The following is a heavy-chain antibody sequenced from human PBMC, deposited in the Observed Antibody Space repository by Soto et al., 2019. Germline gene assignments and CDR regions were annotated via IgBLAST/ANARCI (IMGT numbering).Heavy chain of an antibody. CDR2: IYTSGTT. CDR1: GRTMSGYS. V-gene: IGHV4-4*07. CDR3: AREDYYDTGYYVV. Sequence: PSGTLSLTCTVSGRTMSGYSWSWIRQPAGERLEWIGRIYTSGTTDFKPSLKGRVTMSVDTSKNQFSLKLTSVTAADTALYYCAREDYYDTGYYVVWGQGTQVTVSS. D-gene: IGHD3-9*01. J-gene: IGHJ4*02.